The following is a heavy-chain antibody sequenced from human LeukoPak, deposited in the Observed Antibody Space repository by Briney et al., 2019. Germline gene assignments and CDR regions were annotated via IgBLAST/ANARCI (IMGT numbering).Heavy chain of an antibody. D-gene: IGHD3-16*02. V-gene: IGHV1-8*01. CDR1: GYTFTSYD. J-gene: IGHJ4*02. CDR2: MNPNSGNT. CDR3: ARGRYDYVWGSYRTIELFDY. Sequence: ASVKVSCKASGYTFTSYDINWVRQATEQGLEWMGWMNPNSGNTGYAQKFQGRVTMTRNTSISTAYMELSSLRSEDTAVYYCARGRYDYVWGSYRTIELFDYWGQGTLVTVSS.